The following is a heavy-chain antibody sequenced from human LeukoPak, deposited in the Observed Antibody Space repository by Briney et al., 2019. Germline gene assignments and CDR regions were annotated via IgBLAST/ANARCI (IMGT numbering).Heavy chain of an antibody. V-gene: IGHV3-72*01. CDR1: GFSFSDDH. D-gene: IGHD2/OR15-2a*01. J-gene: IGHJ3*02. Sequence: GGSLTLPCAASGFSFSDDHMDWVRQAPGKGLEWVGRARNKAHGYTTRYAVSVEGRFTISRDDSKNSVYLQMDSLKIEDTALYHCVRAPYFDAVGTSFDAFYTRGEGTMVTVSS. CDR2: ARNKAHGYTT. CDR3: VRAPYFDAVGTSFDAFYT.